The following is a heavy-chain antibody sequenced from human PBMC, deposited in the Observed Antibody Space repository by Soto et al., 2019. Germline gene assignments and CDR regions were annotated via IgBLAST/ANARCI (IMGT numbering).Heavy chain of an antibody. CDR2: ISSGSSTI. Sequence: EVQLVESGGGLVQPGGSLRLSCAASAFTFSSYSMNWVRQAPGKGLEWVAFISSGSSTIYHADSVKGRFTISRDNAKNSLYLQMNSLRVEDTAVYYCARVGLYYFDSWGQGTRVTVSS. CDR3: ARVGLYYFDS. V-gene: IGHV3-48*01. J-gene: IGHJ4*02. CDR1: AFTFSSYS.